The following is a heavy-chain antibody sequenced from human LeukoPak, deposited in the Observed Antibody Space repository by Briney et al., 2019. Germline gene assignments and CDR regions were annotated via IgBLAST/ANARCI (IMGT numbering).Heavy chain of an antibody. D-gene: IGHD2-2*02. J-gene: IGHJ5*02. V-gene: IGHV4-59*12. CDR3: AREEGYCSSTSCYSPEAFDP. Sequence: SETLSLTCTVSGGSISSYYWSWIRQPPGKGLEWIGYIYYSGSTNYNPSLKSRVTMSVDTSKNQFSLKLSSVTAADTAVYYCAREEGYCSSTSCYSPEAFDPWGQGTLVTVSS. CDR2: IYYSGST. CDR1: GGSISSYY.